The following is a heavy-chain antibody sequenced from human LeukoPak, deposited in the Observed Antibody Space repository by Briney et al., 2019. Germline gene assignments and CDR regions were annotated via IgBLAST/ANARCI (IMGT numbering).Heavy chain of an antibody. V-gene: IGHV4-39*01. CDR3: ARNIVVVTATPYYFDY. Sequence: PPETLSLTCTVSGGSISGSSYYWGWIRQPPGKGLEWIGSIYYSGSTYYNPSLKSRVTISVDTSKNQFSLKLSSVTAADTAVYYCARNIVVVTATPYYFDYWGQGTLVTVSS. D-gene: IGHD2-21*02. J-gene: IGHJ4*02. CDR1: GGSISGSSYY. CDR2: IYYSGST.